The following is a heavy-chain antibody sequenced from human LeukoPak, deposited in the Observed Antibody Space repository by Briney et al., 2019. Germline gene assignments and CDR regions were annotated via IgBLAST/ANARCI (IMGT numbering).Heavy chain of an antibody. D-gene: IGHD1-26*01. CDR1: GFTFSSYW. CDR3: ARVRWELLAFDI. CDR2: INTDGSST. J-gene: IGHJ3*02. Sequence: PGGSLRLSCAASGFTFSSYWMHWVRQAPGKGLVWVSRINTDGSSTSYAASVKGRFTISRDNAKNSLYLQMNSLRAEDTAVYYCARVRWELLAFDIWGQGTMVTVSS. V-gene: IGHV3-74*01.